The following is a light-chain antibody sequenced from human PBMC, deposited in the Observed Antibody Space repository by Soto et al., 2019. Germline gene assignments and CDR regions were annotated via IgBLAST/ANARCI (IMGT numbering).Light chain of an antibody. CDR3: QQYGSSPRT. Sequence: EIVLTQSPATLSLSPGERATLSCRASQSVSGYLAWYQQKPGQAPRLLIYDASKRPTGIPDRFSGSGSGTDFTLTISRLEPEDFAVYYCQQYGSSPRTFGQGTKVDI. CDR1: QSVSGY. J-gene: IGKJ1*01. V-gene: IGKV3-20*01. CDR2: DAS.